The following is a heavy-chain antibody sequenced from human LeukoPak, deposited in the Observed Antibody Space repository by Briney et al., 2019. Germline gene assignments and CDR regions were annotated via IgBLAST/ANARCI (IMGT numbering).Heavy chain of an antibody. D-gene: IGHD3-22*01. CDR1: GFTFSSYA. J-gene: IGHJ4*02. CDR2: ISGGGGST. CDR3: AKGDDSSGYLSRSSFLGFGY. V-gene: IGHV3-23*01. Sequence: GGSLRDSCAASGFTFSSYAMSWVRQAPGKGLECVSAISGGGGSTFYADSVKGRFTISRDNSKNTLYLQMNSLRAEDTAVYYCAKGDDSSGYLSRSSFLGFGYWGQVVPVTFSS.